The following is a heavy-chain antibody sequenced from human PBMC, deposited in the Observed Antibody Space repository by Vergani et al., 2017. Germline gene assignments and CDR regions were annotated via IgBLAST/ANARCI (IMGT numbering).Heavy chain of an antibody. D-gene: IGHD2-2*01. CDR3: ARGAGYCSSTSCPPTLRHHYCYIDV. Sequence: QVQLVESGGGVVQPGRSLRLSCAASGFTFSSYGLHWVRPAPGKGFEWVAVMWYDGSNKYYADSVKGRFTISRDSSKNTLYLQMNGLRAEDTAVYSCARGAGYCSSTSCPPTLRHHYCYIDVWGKGTTVTVSS. J-gene: IGHJ6*03. V-gene: IGHV3-33*01. CDR2: MWYDGSNK. CDR1: GFTFSSYG.